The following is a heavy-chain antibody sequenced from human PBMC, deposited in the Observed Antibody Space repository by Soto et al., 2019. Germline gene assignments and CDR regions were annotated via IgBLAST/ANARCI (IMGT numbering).Heavy chain of an antibody. CDR1: GGTFSSYA. CDR3: ARASLRTMAYDFDY. CDR2: IIPIFGTA. J-gene: IGHJ4*02. D-gene: IGHD3-10*01. Sequence: QVQLVQSGAEVKKPGSSVKVSCKASGGTFSSYAISWVRQAPGQGLEWMGGIIPIFGTANYAQKFQGRVTITADQSTSTAYRELSSLRSEDTAVYYCARASLRTMAYDFDYWGQGTLVTVAS. V-gene: IGHV1-69*01.